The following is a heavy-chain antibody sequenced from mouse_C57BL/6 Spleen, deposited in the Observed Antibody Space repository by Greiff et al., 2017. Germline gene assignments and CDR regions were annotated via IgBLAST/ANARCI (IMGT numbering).Heavy chain of an antibody. V-gene: IGHV1-82*01. J-gene: IGHJ3*01. Sequence: QVQLQQSGPELVKPGASVKISCKASGYAFSSSWMNWVKQRPGKGLEWIGRIYPGDGDTNYNGKFKGKATLTADKSSSTAYMQLSSLTSEDSAVXFCARDDGYYVAWFAYWGQGTLVTVSA. D-gene: IGHD2-3*01. CDR2: IYPGDGDT. CDR1: GYAFSSSW. CDR3: ARDDGYYVAWFAY.